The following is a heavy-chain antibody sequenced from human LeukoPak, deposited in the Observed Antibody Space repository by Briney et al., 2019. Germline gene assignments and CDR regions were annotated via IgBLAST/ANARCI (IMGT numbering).Heavy chain of an antibody. CDR1: GFTFSDAW. Sequence: GGSLRLSCVGSGFTFSDAWMSWIRQAPGKGLEWVGRIKSKSDGGTIDYAAPVKGRFTISRDDSRNTLYLQMNSLKTEDTAVYYCTTRRQDGWWGQGTLVAVS. CDR2: IKSKSDGGTI. V-gene: IGHV3-15*01. D-gene: IGHD2-15*01. J-gene: IGHJ4*02. CDR3: TTRRQDGW.